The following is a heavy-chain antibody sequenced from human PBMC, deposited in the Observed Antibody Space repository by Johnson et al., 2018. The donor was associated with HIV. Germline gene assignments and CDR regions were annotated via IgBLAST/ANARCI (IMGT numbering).Heavy chain of an antibody. CDR3: TYSSAWSPGAFDI. V-gene: IGHV3-30*03. J-gene: IGHJ3*02. CDR1: GFTFSSYG. D-gene: IGHD6-19*01. Sequence: QVQLVESGGGVVQPGRSLRLSCAASGFTFSSYGMHWVRQAPGKGLEWVAVISYDGSNKYYADSVKGRFTISRDTSKNTLYLHMNSLRAEDTAVFYCTYSSAWSPGAFDIWGQGTMVTVSS. CDR2: ISYDGSNK.